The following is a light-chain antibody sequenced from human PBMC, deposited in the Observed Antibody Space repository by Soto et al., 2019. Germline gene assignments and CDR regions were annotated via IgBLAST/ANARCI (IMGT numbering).Light chain of an antibody. CDR3: AVWDDSLNGQVV. V-gene: IGLV1-44*01. CDR1: SSNIGSNA. Sequence: QPVLTQPPSASGTPGQRVTISCSGSSSNIGSNAVTWYLQLPGTAPKLLIHSNNQRPSGVPDRFSGSKSGTSASLAISGLQSEDEAHYYCAVWDDSLNGQVVFGGGTKLTVL. J-gene: IGLJ2*01. CDR2: SNN.